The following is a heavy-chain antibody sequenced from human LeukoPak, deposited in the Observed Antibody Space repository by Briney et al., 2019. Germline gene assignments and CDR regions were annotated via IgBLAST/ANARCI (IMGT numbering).Heavy chain of an antibody. CDR1: GFTLNTYS. D-gene: IGHD1-26*01. CDR2: ISASSVAI. J-gene: IGHJ3*02. V-gene: IGHV3-48*01. CDR3: ARDLWELLLSGTGDAFDI. Sequence: QSGGSLRLSCAAAGFTLNTYSMNWVRQAPGKGLEWLSYISASSVAIYYADSVKGRFTISRDNAKKSLYLQMNSLRAEDTAVYYCARDLWELLLSGTGDAFDIWGQGTMVTVSS.